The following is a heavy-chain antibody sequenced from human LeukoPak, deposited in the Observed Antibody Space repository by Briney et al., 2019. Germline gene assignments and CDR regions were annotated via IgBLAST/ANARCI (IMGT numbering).Heavy chain of an antibody. CDR2: IYSTGST. V-gene: IGHV4-4*07. Sequence: PSETLSLTCTVSGGSISNYYWNWIRQPAGKGLEWIGRIYSTGSTNYNPSLKSRVTMSVDTSKNQFSLKLSSVTAADTAVYYCARDGYSSSWYNYYFDYWGQGTLVTVSS. CDR3: ARDGYSSSWYNYYFDY. CDR1: GGSISNYY. D-gene: IGHD6-13*01. J-gene: IGHJ4*02.